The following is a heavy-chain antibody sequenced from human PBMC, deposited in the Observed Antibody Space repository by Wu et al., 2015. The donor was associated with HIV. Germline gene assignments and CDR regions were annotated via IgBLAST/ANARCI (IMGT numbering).Heavy chain of an antibody. CDR3: ANRNRIGNMEAFDI. Sequence: QVQLVQSGAEVKKPGASVKVSCKASGYTFTDYYIHWVRQAPGQGLEWMGCINPNSGGTNSAQKFQGRVTMTRDTSITTAYMELSRLRSDDTAVYFCANRNRIGNMEAFDIWGQGTKVIVSS. D-gene: IGHD1-1*01. CDR2: INPNSGGT. CDR1: GYTFTDYY. J-gene: IGHJ3*02. V-gene: IGHV1-2*02.